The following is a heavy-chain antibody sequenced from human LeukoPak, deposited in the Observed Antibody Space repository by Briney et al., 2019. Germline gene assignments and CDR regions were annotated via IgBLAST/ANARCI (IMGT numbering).Heavy chain of an antibody. J-gene: IGHJ4*02. CDR2: ISYDGSNK. CDR1: RLTFSSYG. Sequence: GRSLRLSCAASRLTFSSYGMHWVRQAPGKGLEWVAVISYDGSNKYYVDSVKGRFTISRDNSKNTLYLQMNSLRAEDTAVYYCAKDTDQYSSSWYSLHFDYWGQGTLVTVSS. CDR3: AKDTDQYSSSWYSLHFDY. V-gene: IGHV3-30*18. D-gene: IGHD6-13*01.